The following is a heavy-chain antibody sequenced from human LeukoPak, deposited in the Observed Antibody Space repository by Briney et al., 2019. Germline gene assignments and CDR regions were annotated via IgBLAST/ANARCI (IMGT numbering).Heavy chain of an antibody. Sequence: GGSLRLSCAASGFTFNTYAMSWVRQAPGRGLEWVSTISGNGGKSYSAGSVKGRFTISRDNSKNTLYLQMNSLRAEDTAVYYCAKAGGSYGHDAFDIWGQGTMVTVSS. V-gene: IGHV3-23*01. J-gene: IGHJ3*02. CDR2: ISGNGGKS. CDR3: AKAGGSYGHDAFDI. CDR1: GFTFNTYA. D-gene: IGHD1-26*01.